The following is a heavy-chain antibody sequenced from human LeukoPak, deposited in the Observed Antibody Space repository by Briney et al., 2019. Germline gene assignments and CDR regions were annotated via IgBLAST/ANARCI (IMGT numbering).Heavy chain of an antibody. D-gene: IGHD6-13*01. Sequence: SETLSLTCTVSGVSISTRTYDWAWVRQPRGKGLEWIVSIYYTGNTNVNPSLKSRVTISVDTSKNQFSLKVTSVTAADTAVYYCARQGDTSSWYNWFDPWGQGTLVTVST. V-gene: IGHV4-39*01. J-gene: IGHJ5*02. CDR2: IYYTGNT. CDR3: ARQGDTSSWYNWFDP. CDR1: GVSISTRTYD.